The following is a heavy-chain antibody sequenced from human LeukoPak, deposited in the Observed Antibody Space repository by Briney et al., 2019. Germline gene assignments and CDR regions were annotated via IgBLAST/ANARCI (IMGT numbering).Heavy chain of an antibody. CDR1: GGTFSSYA. D-gene: IGHD6-13*01. Sequence: GASVKVSCKASGGTFSSYATSWVRQAPGQGLEWMGRIIPILGIANYAQKFQGRVTITADKSTSTAYMELSSLRSEDTAVYYCARDSSRLYGFKWGQGTLVTVSS. CDR3: ARDSSRLYGFK. V-gene: IGHV1-69*04. J-gene: IGHJ4*02. CDR2: IIPILGIA.